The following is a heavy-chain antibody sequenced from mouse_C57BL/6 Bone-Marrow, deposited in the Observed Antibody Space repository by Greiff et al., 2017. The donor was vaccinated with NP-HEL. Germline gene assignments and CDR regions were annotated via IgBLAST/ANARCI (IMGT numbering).Heavy chain of an antibody. V-gene: IGHV2-9-1*01. CDR1: GFSLTSYA. CDR2: IWTGGGT. Sequence: VMLVESGPGLVAPSQSLSITCTVSGFSLTSYAISWVRQPPGKGLEWLGVIWTGGGTNYNSALKSRLSISKDNSKSQVFLKMNSLQTDDTARYYCARTNHYGSSYPFAYWGQGTLVTVSA. CDR3: ARTNHYGSSYPFAY. J-gene: IGHJ3*01. D-gene: IGHD1-1*01.